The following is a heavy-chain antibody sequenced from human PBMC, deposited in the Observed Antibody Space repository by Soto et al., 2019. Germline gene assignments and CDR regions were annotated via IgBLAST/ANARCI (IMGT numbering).Heavy chain of an antibody. V-gene: IGHV1-18*01. J-gene: IGHJ4*02. CDR1: GYSFATSG. D-gene: IGHD3-22*01. Sequence: QVKLVQSGTEVKQPGASMKVSCKASGYSFATSGISWVRQAPGQGLEWMGWISAYNGNTNYDQKLQDRVTMTKDTSTSTACLELRNLRSDDTAVYYCARAGQYYDSSGYANWGQGTLVTVSS. CDR2: ISAYNGNT. CDR3: ARAGQYYDSSGYAN.